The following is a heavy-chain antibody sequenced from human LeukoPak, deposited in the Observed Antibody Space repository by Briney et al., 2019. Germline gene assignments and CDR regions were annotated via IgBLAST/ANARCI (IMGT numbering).Heavy chain of an antibody. D-gene: IGHD2-21*01. J-gene: IGHJ3*02. V-gene: IGHV3-23*01. Sequence: PGGSLRLSCAVSGFTLTTYAMSWVRQAPGKGLEWVSALSSGGTKWYADSVKGRFTISRDTSTSTLFLQMNSLRADDTALYYCAKDRAYPNDVFDIWGQGTMVTVS. CDR3: AKDRAYPNDVFDI. CDR1: GFTLTTYA. CDR2: LSSGGTK.